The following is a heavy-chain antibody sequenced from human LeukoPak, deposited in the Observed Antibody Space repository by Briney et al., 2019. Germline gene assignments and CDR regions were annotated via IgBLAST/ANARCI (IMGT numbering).Heavy chain of an antibody. CDR3: ASRESGSFPYYYYYGMDV. D-gene: IGHD1-26*01. Sequence: SVKVSCKDSGGTFSSYAISWVRQAPGQGLEWMGGIIPIFGTANYAQKFQGRVTITADESTSTAYMELSSLRSEDTAVYYCASRESGSFPYYYYYGMDVWGQGTTATVSS. CDR2: IIPIFGTA. J-gene: IGHJ6*02. V-gene: IGHV1-69*13. CDR1: GGTFSSYA.